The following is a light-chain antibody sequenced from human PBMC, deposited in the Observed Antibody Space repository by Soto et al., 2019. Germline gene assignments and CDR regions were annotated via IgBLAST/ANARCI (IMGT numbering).Light chain of an antibody. CDR3: QQTYRTPHT. Sequence: DIQMTQAPSSLSAAVGDRVTITCRASQSIRRFLNWYQHKPGKAPKLLMYAASSLQSGVPSRFSGSGSETAFTLIISSFQPEDFGTYYCQQTYRTPHTFGQGTKVEIK. CDR2: AAS. J-gene: IGKJ1*01. CDR1: QSIRRF. V-gene: IGKV1-39*01.